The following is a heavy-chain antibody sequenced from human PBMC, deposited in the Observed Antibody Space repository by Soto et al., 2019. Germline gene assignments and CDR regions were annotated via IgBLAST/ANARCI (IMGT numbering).Heavy chain of an antibody. V-gene: IGHV3-23*01. CDR1: GFTFNNSA. CDR2: ISENGGSRGGT. J-gene: IGHJ3*02. D-gene: IGHD2-21*01. CDR3: ASAKAVVIAPLGI. Sequence: GGSLRLSCAASGFTFNNSAMTWVRQAPGQGLEWVASISENGGSRGGTYYADSVKGRFTISRDNSKNTLYLQMDSLTGADTAVYYCASAKAVVIAPLGIWGQGALVTVSS.